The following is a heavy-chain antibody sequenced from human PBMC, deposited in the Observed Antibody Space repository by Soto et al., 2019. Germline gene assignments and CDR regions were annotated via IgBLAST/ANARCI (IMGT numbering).Heavy chain of an antibody. Sequence: QLQLQESGPGLVKPSETLSLTCTVSGGSISSSSYYWGWIRQPPGKGLEWIGSIYYSGSTYYNPSLKSRVTISVDTSKNQFSLKLSSVTAADTAVYYCARQGYSYAPDYWGQGTLVTVSS. CDR1: GGSISSSSYY. J-gene: IGHJ4*02. CDR2: IYYSGST. V-gene: IGHV4-39*01. D-gene: IGHD5-18*01. CDR3: ARQGYSYAPDY.